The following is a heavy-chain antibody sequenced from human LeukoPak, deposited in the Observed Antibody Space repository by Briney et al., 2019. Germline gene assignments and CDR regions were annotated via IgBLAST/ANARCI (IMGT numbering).Heavy chain of an antibody. J-gene: IGHJ4*02. D-gene: IGHD6-19*01. V-gene: IGHV3-21*01. CDR3: ARGGGYSSGWFYFDY. CDR1: GFTFSGYS. CDR2: ISSSSSYI. Sequence: GGSLRLSCAASGFTFSGYSMNWVRQAPGKGLEWVSSISSSSSYIYYADSVKGRFTISRDNAKNSLYLQMNSLRAEDTAVYYCARGGGYSSGWFYFDYWGQGTLVTVSS.